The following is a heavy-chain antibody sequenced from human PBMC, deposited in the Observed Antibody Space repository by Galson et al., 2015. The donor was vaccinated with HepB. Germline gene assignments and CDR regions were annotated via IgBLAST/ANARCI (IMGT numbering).Heavy chain of an antibody. Sequence: SLRLSCAGSGFTFSSYGMHWVRQAPGKGLEWVSVISGSGGGSYYTDSVKGRFTISRDNSKNTLYLQMNSLRAEDTALYYCAKDIYCSGGSCHEVFDIWGQGTMVTVSS. D-gene: IGHD2-15*01. J-gene: IGHJ3*02. V-gene: IGHV3-23*01. CDR1: GFTFSSYG. CDR3: AKDIYCSGGSCHEVFDI. CDR2: ISGSGGGS.